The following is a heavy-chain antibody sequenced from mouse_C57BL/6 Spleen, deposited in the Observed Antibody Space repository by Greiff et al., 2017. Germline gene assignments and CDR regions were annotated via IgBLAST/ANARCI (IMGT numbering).Heavy chain of an antibody. J-gene: IGHJ2*01. CDR3: TSDDGWYHFDY. Sequence: VQLQQSGAELVRPGASVKLSCTASGFTFTSDCIPWVKQRPGQGLEWIGVIYPVSGSTNYTSQFPSKDTLTGDTSSNTAYLQRSSLTSEDSAVYYCTSDDGWYHFDYGGQGTTLTVAS. CDR2: IYPVSGST. V-gene: IGHV14-4*01. CDR1: GFTFTSDC. D-gene: IGHD1-1*02.